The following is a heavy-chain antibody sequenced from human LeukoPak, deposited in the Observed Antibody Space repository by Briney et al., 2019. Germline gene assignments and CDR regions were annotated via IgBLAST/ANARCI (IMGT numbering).Heavy chain of an antibody. CDR2: MYASGST. Sequence: SETLSLTCTVSGGSISSGPYYWSWIRQPAGKGLEWIGRMYASGSTNYNPSLKSRVTISVDTSKNRFSLKLSSVTAADTAVYYCARGVGSTSSNWFDPWGQGTLVTVSS. CDR1: GGSISSGPYY. J-gene: IGHJ5*02. D-gene: IGHD2-2*01. CDR3: ARGVGSTSSNWFDP. V-gene: IGHV4-61*02.